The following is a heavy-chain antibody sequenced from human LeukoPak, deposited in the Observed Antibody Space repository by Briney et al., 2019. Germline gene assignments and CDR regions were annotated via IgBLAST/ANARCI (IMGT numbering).Heavy chain of an antibody. Sequence: AASVKVSCKASGYTFTNYHMNWVRQAPGQGLEWMGWISAYNGNTNYAQKLQGRVTMTTDTSTSTAYMELRSLRSDDTAVYYCARSAPVAGINRFDPWGQGTLVTVSS. J-gene: IGHJ5*02. D-gene: IGHD6-19*01. CDR3: ARSAPVAGINRFDP. V-gene: IGHV1-18*04. CDR1: GYTFTNYH. CDR2: ISAYNGNT.